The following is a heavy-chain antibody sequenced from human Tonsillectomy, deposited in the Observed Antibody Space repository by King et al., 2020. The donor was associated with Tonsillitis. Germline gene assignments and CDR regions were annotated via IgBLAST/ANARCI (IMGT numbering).Heavy chain of an antibody. Sequence: VQLVESGAEVKKPGESLKISCKGSGYSFTSYWIGWVRQMPGKGLEWMGIIYPGDSDTRYSPSFQGQVTISAEKSITTAYLQWSSLKASDTAMYYCARHAEDTSGWYGMDVWGQGTTVTVSS. J-gene: IGHJ6*02. V-gene: IGHV5-51*01. CDR3: ARHAEDTSGWYGMDV. CDR2: IYPGDSDT. D-gene: IGHD6-19*01. CDR1: GYSFTSYW.